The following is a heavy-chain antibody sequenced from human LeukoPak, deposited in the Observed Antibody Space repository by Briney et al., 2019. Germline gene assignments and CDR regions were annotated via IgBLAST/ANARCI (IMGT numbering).Heavy chain of an antibody. J-gene: IGHJ3*02. CDR3: ARDSAVVVGTRLFDI. V-gene: IGHV4-4*07. CDR1: GGSISSYY. D-gene: IGHD2-15*01. CDR2: IYTSGST. Sequence: SETLSLTCTVSGGSISSYYWSWIRQPAGKGLEWIGRIYTSGSTNYNPSLKSRVTISVDTSKNQLSLKLSSVTAADTAVYYCARDSAVVVGTRLFDIWGQGTMVTVSS.